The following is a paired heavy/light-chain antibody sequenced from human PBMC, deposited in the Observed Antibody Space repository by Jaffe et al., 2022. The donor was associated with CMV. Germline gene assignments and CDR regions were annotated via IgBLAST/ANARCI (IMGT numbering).Heavy chain of an antibody. V-gene: IGHV5-51*01. CDR3: ARRGHPAHYDSSDYGHNCSDP. J-gene: IGHJ5*02. CDR2: IYPGDSET. Sequence: EVQLVQSGAEVKKPGESLKISCKGSGYSFTTYWIGWVRQMPGKGLEWMGIIYPGDSETRYSPSFQGQVTISVDKSISTAYLQWSSLKASDTAMYYCARRGHPAHYDSSDYGHNCSDPWGQGTLVTVSS. D-gene: IGHD3-22*01. CDR1: GYSFTTYW.
Light chain of an antibody. CDR1: QSISTW. V-gene: IGKV1-5*03. CDR3: QQYKSYSYT. Sequence: DIQMTQSPSTLSASVGDRVTITCRASQSISTWLAWYQQKPGKAPKLLIYAASSLASGVPSRFSGSGSGTEFTLTITSLQPGDFATYYCQQYKSYSYTFGQGTKLEIK. J-gene: IGKJ2*01. CDR2: AAS.